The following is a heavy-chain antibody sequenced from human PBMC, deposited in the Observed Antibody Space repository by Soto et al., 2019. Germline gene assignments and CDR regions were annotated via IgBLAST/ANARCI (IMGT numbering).Heavy chain of an antibody. CDR3: ARTPSGWSGGTIDY. D-gene: IGHD6-19*01. CDR2: IYHSGST. Sequence: QVQLQESGPGLVKPSGTLSLTCAVSGGSISSSNWWSWVRQPPGKGLEWIGEIYHSGSTNYNPSLKKRGTISVDKAKNQFSLKLSSVTAADTAVYYFARTPSGWSGGTIDYWGQGTLVTVSS. V-gene: IGHV4-4*02. J-gene: IGHJ4*02. CDR1: GGSISSSNW.